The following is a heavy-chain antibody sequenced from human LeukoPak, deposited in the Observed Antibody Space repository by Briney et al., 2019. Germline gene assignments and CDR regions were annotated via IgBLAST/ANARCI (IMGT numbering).Heavy chain of an antibody. CDR2: INHSGST. Sequence: SETLSLTCAVHGGSFSGYYWSWIRQPPGKGLEWIGEINHSGSTNYNPSLKSRVTISVDTSKNQFSLKLSSVTAADTAVYYCARDGPYSSSGHFDYWGQGTLVTVSS. CDR1: GGSFSGYY. J-gene: IGHJ4*02. CDR3: ARDGPYSSSGHFDY. D-gene: IGHD6-6*01. V-gene: IGHV4-34*01.